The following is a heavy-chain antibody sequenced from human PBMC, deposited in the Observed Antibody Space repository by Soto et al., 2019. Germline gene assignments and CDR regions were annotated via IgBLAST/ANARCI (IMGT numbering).Heavy chain of an antibody. CDR2: VSFDGSNK. D-gene: IGHD6-19*01. V-gene: IGHV3-30-3*01. J-gene: IGHJ6*02. Sequence: QMQLVESGGGVVQPGGSLRISCAASGFTFNYYPMHWVRQAPGKGLEWVAVVSFDGSNKYYADSVKGRFTISKDNSKNTLYLQMNRLRREDTAVYYCARLPGPLVAVLYIYPLDGREAMSDVDVWGQGTTVTVSS. CDR1: GFTFNYYP. CDR3: ARLPGPLVAVLYIYPLDGREAMSDVDV.